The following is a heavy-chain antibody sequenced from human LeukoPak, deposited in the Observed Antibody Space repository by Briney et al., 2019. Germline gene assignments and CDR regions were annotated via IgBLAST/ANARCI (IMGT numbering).Heavy chain of an antibody. V-gene: IGHV1-2*02. CDR1: GYTFTSYG. CDR2: INPNSGGT. D-gene: IGHD1-26*01. Sequence: GASVKVSCKASGYTFTSYGISWVRQAPGQGLEWMGWINPNSGGTNYAQKFQGRVTMTRDTSISPAYMELSRLRSDDTAVYYCASQGVGATGGFDYWGQGTLVTVSS. J-gene: IGHJ4*02. CDR3: ASQGVGATGGFDY.